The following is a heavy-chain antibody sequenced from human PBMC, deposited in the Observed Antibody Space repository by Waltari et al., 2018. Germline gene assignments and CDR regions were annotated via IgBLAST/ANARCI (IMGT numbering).Heavy chain of an antibody. Sequence: QVQLVQSGAEVKKPGASVKVSCKASGYTFTGYYMHWVRQAPGQGLEWMGRINPNSGGTNYAQKFQGRVTMTRDTSTSTAYMELSRLRSDDTAVYYCARAIAAAGILIDYWGQGTLVTVSS. D-gene: IGHD6-13*01. CDR3: ARAIAAAGILIDY. CDR2: INPNSGGT. J-gene: IGHJ4*02. V-gene: IGHV1-2*06. CDR1: GYTFTGYY.